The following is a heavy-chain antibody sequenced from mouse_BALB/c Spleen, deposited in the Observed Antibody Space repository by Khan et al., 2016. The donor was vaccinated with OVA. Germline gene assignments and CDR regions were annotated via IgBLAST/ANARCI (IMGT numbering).Heavy chain of an antibody. V-gene: IGHV14-3*02. J-gene: IGHJ3*01. CDR2: IDPANDNT. CDR1: GFNIKDTY. D-gene: IGHD2-4*01. CDR3: ASPSMITTGFAY. Sequence: VQLKQSGAEVVKPGASVKLSCTGSGFNIKDTYIHWVKQRPEQGLEWIGRIDPANDNTKYDPSFQAKATIASDTSSNTAYLQLSSLTSEDTAVYYWASPSMITTGFAYWGQWTLVTVSA.